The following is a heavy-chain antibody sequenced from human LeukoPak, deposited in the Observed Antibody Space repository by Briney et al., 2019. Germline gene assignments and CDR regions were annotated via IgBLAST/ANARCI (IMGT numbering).Heavy chain of an antibody. J-gene: IGHJ4*02. CDR3: ARDGGYYYDSSGLLDY. Sequence: PGGSLRLSCAASGFTFSSYAMHWVRQAPGKGLEYVSAISSNGGSTYYANSVKGRFTISRDNSKNTLYLQMGSLRAGDMAVYYCARDGGYYYDSSGLLDYWGQGTLVTVSS. CDR2: ISSNGGST. V-gene: IGHV3-64*01. D-gene: IGHD3-22*01. CDR1: GFTFSSYA.